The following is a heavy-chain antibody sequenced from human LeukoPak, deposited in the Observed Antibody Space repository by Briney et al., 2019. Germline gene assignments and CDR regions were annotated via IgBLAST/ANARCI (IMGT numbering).Heavy chain of an antibody. Sequence: PSETLSLTCTVSGGSISSYYWSWIRQPPGKGLEWIGYIYYSGSTNYSPSLKSRVTISVDTSKNQFSLKLSSVTAADTAVYYCARGPGLYGDYVGDYWGQGTLVTVSS. D-gene: IGHD4-17*01. CDR3: ARGPGLYGDYVGDY. CDR1: GGSISSYY. V-gene: IGHV4-59*01. J-gene: IGHJ4*02. CDR2: IYYSGST.